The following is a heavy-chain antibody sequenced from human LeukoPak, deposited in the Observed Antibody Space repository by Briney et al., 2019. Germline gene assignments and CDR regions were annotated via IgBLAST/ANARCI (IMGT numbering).Heavy chain of an antibody. CDR3: ARGDFWSGYCQLDY. J-gene: IGHJ4*02. D-gene: IGHD3-3*01. CDR1: GGSFGGYY. V-gene: IGHV4-34*01. CDR2: INHSGST. Sequence: KPSETLSLTCAVYGGSFGGYYWSWIRQPPGKGLEWIGEINHSGSTNYNPSLKSRVTISVDTSKNQFSLKLSSVTAADTAVYYCARGDFWSGYCQLDYWGQGTLVTVSS.